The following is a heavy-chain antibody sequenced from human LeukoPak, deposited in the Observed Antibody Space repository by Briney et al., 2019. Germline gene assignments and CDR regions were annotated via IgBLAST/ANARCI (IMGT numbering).Heavy chain of an antibody. Sequence: PGRSLRLSCAASGFTFSTYGMHWVRQAPGKGLEWVAVIWYDGSNKSDAGSVKGRFTISRDNSKNTLYLQMNSLRAEDTAVYYCGRDLFMIVVPGHNVLDYWGQGTLVTVSS. J-gene: IGHJ4*02. V-gene: IGHV3-33*01. D-gene: IGHD3-22*01. CDR2: IWYDGSNK. CDR1: GFTFSTYG. CDR3: GRDLFMIVVPGHNVLDY.